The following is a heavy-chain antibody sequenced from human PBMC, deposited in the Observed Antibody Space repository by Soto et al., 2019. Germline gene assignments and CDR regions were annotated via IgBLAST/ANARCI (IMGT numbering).Heavy chain of an antibody. CDR2: IYYSGST. Sequence: SETLSLTCTVSGGSISSSSYYWGWIRQPPGKGLEWIGSIYYSGSTYYNPSLKRRVTISVDTSKNQFSLKLSSVTAADTAVYYCARRMVRGVLGYYGMDVWGQGTTVTVSS. V-gene: IGHV4-39*01. CDR3: ARRMVRGVLGYYGMDV. J-gene: IGHJ6*02. CDR1: GGSISSSSYY. D-gene: IGHD3-10*01.